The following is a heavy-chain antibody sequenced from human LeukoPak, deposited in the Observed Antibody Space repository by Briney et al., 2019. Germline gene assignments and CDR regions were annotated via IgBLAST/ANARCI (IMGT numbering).Heavy chain of an antibody. CDR3: AKDTDYGDYAHLGY. Sequence: PGGSLRLSCAASGFTFSSYAMSWVRQAPGKGLEWVSAISGSGGSTYYADSVKGRLTISRDNSKNTLYLQMNSLRAEDTAVYYCAKDTDYGDYAHLGYWGQGTLVTVSS. CDR1: GFTFSSYA. CDR2: ISGSGGST. D-gene: IGHD4-17*01. J-gene: IGHJ4*02. V-gene: IGHV3-23*01.